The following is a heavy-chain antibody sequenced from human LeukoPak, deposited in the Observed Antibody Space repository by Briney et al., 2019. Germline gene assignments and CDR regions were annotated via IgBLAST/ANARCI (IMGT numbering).Heavy chain of an antibody. CDR2: IYYSGST. D-gene: IGHD6-13*01. CDR3: ARGIAAAGIGEIGWFDP. V-gene: IGHV4-39*07. Sequence: PSETLSLTCTVSGGSISSSSYYWGWIRQPPGKSLEWIGSIYYSGSTYYNPSLKSRVTISVDTSKNQFSLKLSSVTAADTAVYYCARGIAAAGIGEIGWFDPWGQGTLVTVSS. J-gene: IGHJ5*02. CDR1: GGSISSSSYY.